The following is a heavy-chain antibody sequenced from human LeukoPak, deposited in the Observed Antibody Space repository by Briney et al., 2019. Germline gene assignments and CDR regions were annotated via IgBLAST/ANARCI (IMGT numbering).Heavy chain of an antibody. CDR1: DGSISGYY. CDR2: IYYRGNT. D-gene: IGHD3-22*01. CDR3: ARGGESSAWYFQR. Sequence: SETLSLTCIVSDGSISGYYWNWIRQSPGKGLEWIGYIYYRGNTDYTPSLKSRVSISIDTSKKQFSLGLRSVSAADTAVYYCARGGESSAWYFQRWGQGTLVTVSS. V-gene: IGHV4-59*01. J-gene: IGHJ1*01.